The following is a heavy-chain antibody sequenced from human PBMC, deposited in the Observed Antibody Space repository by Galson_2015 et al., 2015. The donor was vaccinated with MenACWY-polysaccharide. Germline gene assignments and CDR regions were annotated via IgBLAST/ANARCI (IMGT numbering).Heavy chain of an antibody. CDR1: GFSITSYA. CDR2: ISGSGTDK. J-gene: IGHJ4*02. D-gene: IGHD6-13*01. Sequence: SLRLSCAASGFSITSYAVNWVRQAPGKGLEWVAVISGSGTDKPYADSVKGRFTISRDTSKSTLYLQMKSLRAEDTAKYYCAKASQWGAAAVGSFDHWGQGTLVPVSS. CDR3: AKASQWGAAAVGSFDH. V-gene: IGHV3-23*01.